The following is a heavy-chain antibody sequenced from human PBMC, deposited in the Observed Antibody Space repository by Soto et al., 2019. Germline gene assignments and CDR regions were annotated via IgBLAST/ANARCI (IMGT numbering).Heavy chain of an antibody. V-gene: IGHV3-13*01. CDR1: GFTFSSYD. CDR2: IGTAGDT. D-gene: IGHD1-26*01. Sequence: GGSLRLSCAASGFTFSSYDMHWVRQATGKGLEWVSAIGTAGDTYYPGSVKGRFTISRENAKNSLYLQMNSLRAEDTAVYYCARARSGSYYHFDYWGQGTLVTVSS. CDR3: ARARSGSYYHFDY. J-gene: IGHJ4*02.